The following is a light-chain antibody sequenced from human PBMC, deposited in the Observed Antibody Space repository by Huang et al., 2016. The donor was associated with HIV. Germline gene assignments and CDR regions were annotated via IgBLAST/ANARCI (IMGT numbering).Light chain of an antibody. CDR3: QKYNSAPRT. Sequence: DIQMTQSPSSLSASVGDRVTISCRASQGISNHVAWYQQRPGKAPKLLIYAASALQSGVPSRLSGSGSGTEFTLTISSLQPEDVATYFCQKYNSAPRTFGPGTKVEIK. CDR2: AAS. CDR1: QGISNH. V-gene: IGKV1-27*01. J-gene: IGKJ3*01.